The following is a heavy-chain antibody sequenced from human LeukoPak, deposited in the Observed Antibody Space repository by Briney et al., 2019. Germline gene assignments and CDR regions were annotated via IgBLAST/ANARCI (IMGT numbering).Heavy chain of an antibody. CDR1: GGSFSGYY. CDR2: INHSGST. D-gene: IGHD3-22*01. CDR3: ARAGGYYDTSGRHDH. V-gene: IGHV4-34*01. J-gene: IGHJ4*02. Sequence: PSETLSLTCAVYGGSFSGYYWSWIRQPPGKGLEWIGEINHSGSTNYNPSLKSRVTISVDTSRNQFSLKLSSVTAADTAVYYCARAGGYYDTSGRHDHWGQGTLVTVSS.